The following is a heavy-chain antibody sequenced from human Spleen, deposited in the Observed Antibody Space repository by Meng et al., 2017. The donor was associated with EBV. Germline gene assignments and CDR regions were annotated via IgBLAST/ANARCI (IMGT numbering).Heavy chain of an antibody. CDR1: GYTFTSSD. J-gene: IGHJ4*02. CDR3: ARDQGVASAIDF. D-gene: IGHD2-21*01. V-gene: IGHV1-18*01. Sequence: QVQLVQSGAGVKEPGASVKVSCKASGYTFTSSDISWVRQAPGQGLEWVGRVRGYNGHTSYAEKFQGRVSMTTDTSTSTAYMELRSLRSDDTAVYYCARDQGVASAIDFWGQGTLVTVSS. CDR2: VRGYNGHT.